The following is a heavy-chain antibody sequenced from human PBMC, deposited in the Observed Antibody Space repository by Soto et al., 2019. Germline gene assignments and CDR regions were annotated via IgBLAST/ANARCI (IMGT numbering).Heavy chain of an antibody. CDR2: IDLSGKT. Sequence: QVQLQESGPGLVKPSGTLSLTCAVSGGSISITNWWCWVRQPPGEGLEWIGEIDLSGKTNYNPSLKSRITMSIDQSQNQLSLTLTSVTAADTAVYYCAREIFGGYPPAGYFGQGTLVTVSS. D-gene: IGHD3-3*01. V-gene: IGHV4-4*02. CDR3: AREIFGGYPPAGY. CDR1: GGSISITNW. J-gene: IGHJ4*02.